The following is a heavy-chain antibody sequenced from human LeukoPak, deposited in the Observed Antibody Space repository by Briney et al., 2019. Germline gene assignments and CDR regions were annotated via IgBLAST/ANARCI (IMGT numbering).Heavy chain of an antibody. CDR2: ISGSNGNT. CDR1: GYSFTRYG. V-gene: IGHV1-18*01. D-gene: IGHD1-26*01. Sequence: ASVKVSCKASGYSFTRYGISWVRQAPGQGLEWMGWISGSNGNTNYAQKFQGRVTMTTDTSTGTAYMDLRNLRFDDTAVYFCARSGRGTYYYFDLWGQGTLVTVSS. J-gene: IGHJ4*02. CDR3: ARSGRGTYYYFDL.